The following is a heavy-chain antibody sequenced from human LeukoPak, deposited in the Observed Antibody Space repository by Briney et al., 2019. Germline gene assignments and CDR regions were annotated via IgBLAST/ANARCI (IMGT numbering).Heavy chain of an antibody. V-gene: IGHV3-53*01. CDR1: GFDVNANF. Sequence: GGSVRLFCVASGFDVNANFMIWVRQAPGQGLEWISIIYASGGAYHAESVKGRFSAFRDTSKNTIFLQMNNLRAGDTAMYYCVRRHDYWGQGTLVTVSS. CDR2: IYASGGA. J-gene: IGHJ4*02. CDR3: VRRHDY.